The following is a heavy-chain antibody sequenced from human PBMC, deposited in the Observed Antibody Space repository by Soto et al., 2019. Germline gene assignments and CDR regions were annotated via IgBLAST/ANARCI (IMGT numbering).Heavy chain of an antibody. CDR2: INPSGGSK. CDR1: GYTFTSYY. Sequence: ASVKVSCKASGYTFTSYYMHGVRQAPGQGLEWMGIINPSGGSKSYAQKFQGRVTMTRDTSTSTVYMELSSLRSEDTAVYYCARDKDYYDSSGYYFDYFGQRTLVAFCS. D-gene: IGHD3-22*01. V-gene: IGHV1-46*01. J-gene: IGHJ4*02. CDR3: ARDKDYYDSSGYYFDY.